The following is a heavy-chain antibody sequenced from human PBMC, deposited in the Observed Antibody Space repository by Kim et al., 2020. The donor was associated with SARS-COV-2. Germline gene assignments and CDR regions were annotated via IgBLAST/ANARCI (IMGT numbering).Heavy chain of an antibody. CDR3: AREKFIGSFDY. J-gene: IGHJ4*02. V-gene: IGHV4-59*01. CDR2: T. Sequence: TKDHPSLGSRVTISVDRSQNQFSLRLTSVTDADTAVYYCAREKFIGSFDYWGQGSLVAVSS. D-gene: IGHD2-15*01.